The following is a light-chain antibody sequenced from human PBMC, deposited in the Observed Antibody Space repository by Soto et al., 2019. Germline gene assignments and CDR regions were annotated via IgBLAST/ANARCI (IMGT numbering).Light chain of an antibody. CDR2: GNS. J-gene: IGLJ2*01. CDR3: QSYDSSLSSLV. Sequence: QLPSVSGAPGQRVTISCTGSSSNIGTYYDVHWYQQIPGTAPKLLIYGNSNRPSGVPDRFSGSKSGTSASLAITGLQAEDEADYYCQSYDSSLSSLVFGGGTKLTVL. V-gene: IGLV1-40*01. CDR1: SSNIGTYYD.